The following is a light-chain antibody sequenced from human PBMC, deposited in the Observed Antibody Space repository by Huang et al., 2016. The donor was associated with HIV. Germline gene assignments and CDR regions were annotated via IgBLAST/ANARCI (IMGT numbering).Light chain of an antibody. Sequence: EIVLTQSPGTLSLSPGERATLSCGASQSISSSYLAWYHQQPGQAPRLVIYGASSRGAGIPDRCRGSGSGTDFTLTISRLEPEDFAVYYCQQYGSSPPTFGQGTKVEIK. J-gene: IGKJ1*01. V-gene: IGKV3-20*01. CDR3: QQYGSSPPT. CDR1: QSISSSY. CDR2: GAS.